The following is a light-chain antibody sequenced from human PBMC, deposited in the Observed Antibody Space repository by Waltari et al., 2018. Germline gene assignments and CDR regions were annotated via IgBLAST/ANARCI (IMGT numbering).Light chain of an antibody. CDR2: DAS. V-gene: IGKV1-5*01. Sequence: DIQMTQSPSTLSASVGDTVTIPCRASPSINSGLAWYHQKPGQAPKLLIYDASSLESGVPSRFSGSGSGTDFTLTISSLQPDDFATYYCQQYNSYPWTFGQGTKVEIK. J-gene: IGKJ1*01. CDR1: PSINSG. CDR3: QQYNSYPWT.